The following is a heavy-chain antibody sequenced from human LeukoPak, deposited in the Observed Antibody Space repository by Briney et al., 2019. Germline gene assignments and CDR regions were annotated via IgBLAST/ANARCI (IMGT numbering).Heavy chain of an antibody. CDR2: IYYSGST. CDR3: ARARDGPSWRSPWFDP. Sequence: SETLSLTCTVSGGSISSGGYYWSWIRQHPGKGLEWIGYIYYSGSTYYNPSLKRRVTISVDTSKNQFSLKLSSVTAADTAVYYCARARDGPSWRSPWFDPWGQGTLVTVSS. J-gene: IGHJ5*02. D-gene: IGHD3-10*01. V-gene: IGHV4-31*03. CDR1: GGSISSGGYY.